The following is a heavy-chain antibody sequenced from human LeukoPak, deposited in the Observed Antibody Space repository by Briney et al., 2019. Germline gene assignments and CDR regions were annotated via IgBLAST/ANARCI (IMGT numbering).Heavy chain of an antibody. CDR1: GDSVSSNSAT. Sequence: SQTLSLTCAISGDSVSSNSATWTWIRQSPSRGLEWLGRTYYRSKWYNEYAISVKGRITINPDTSRNQFSLQLNSVTPEDTAVYYCARGSSSNSWYFDYWGQGTLVTVSS. CDR2: TYYRSKWYN. D-gene: IGHD6-13*01. V-gene: IGHV6-1*01. J-gene: IGHJ4*02. CDR3: ARGSSSNSWYFDY.